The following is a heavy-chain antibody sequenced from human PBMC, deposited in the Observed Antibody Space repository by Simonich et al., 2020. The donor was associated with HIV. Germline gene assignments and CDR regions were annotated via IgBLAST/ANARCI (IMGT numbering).Heavy chain of an antibody. V-gene: IGHV3-74*01. CDR2: INTDGSDT. CDR3: VREGGGGGFDFDY. J-gene: IGHJ4*02. CDR1: GFTFSRYW. Sequence: EVQLVESGGGLVQPGGSLRLSCAASGFTFSRYWLHWVRQDPGKRLVWVSRINTDGSDTTYADSVKGRFTISRDNAKNTLFLQMNSLTAEDTAVYYCVREGGGGGFDFDYWGQGTLVTVSS. D-gene: IGHD5-12*01.